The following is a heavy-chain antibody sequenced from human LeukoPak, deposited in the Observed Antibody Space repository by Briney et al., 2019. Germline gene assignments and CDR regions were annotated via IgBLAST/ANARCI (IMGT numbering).Heavy chain of an antibody. D-gene: IGHD3-22*01. CDR3: ASGGYYYDSSGYKFDP. CDR1: GGSISSYY. CDR2: IYTSGST. J-gene: IGHJ5*02. V-gene: IGHV4-4*07. Sequence: PSETLSLTCTVSGGSISSYYWSWIRQPAGKGLEWIGRIYTSGSTNYNPSLKSRVTISVDTSKNQFSLKLSSVTAADTAVYYCASGGYYYDSSGYKFDPWGQGTLVTVSS.